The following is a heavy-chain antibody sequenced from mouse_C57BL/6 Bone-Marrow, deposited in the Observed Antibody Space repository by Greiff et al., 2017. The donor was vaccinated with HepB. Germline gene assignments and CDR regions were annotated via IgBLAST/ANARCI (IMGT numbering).Heavy chain of an antibody. CDR3: ARDALYGRKGWYFDV. CDR1: GFTFSDFY. V-gene: IGHV7-1*01. D-gene: IGHD1-1*01. CDR2: SRNKANDYTT. Sequence: EVMLVESGGGLVQSGRSLRLSCATSGFTFSDFYMEWVRQAPGKGLEWIAASRNKANDYTTEYIASVKGRFIVSRDTSQSILYLQMNALRAEDTAIYYCARDALYGRKGWYFDVWGTGTTVTVSS. J-gene: IGHJ1*03.